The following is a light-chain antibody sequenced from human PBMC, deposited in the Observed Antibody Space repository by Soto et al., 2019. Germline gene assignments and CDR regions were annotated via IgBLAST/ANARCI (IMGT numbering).Light chain of an antibody. CDR1: EDVDIY. CDR3: QQRFSWPPWT. Sequence: EVVLTQSPATLSLPPGGRATLSCRASEDVDIYLAWYQQRPGQAPRLLIYDTSKRATGIPARFTGTGSGTDFTLTISSLEPEDFAVYYCQQRFSWPPWTFGQGTKVEIK. CDR2: DTS. J-gene: IGKJ1*01. V-gene: IGKV3-11*01.